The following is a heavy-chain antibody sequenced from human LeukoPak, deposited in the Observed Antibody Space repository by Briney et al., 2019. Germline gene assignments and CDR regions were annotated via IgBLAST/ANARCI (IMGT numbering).Heavy chain of an antibody. V-gene: IGHV3-74*01. Sequence: PGGSLRLSCAASGFTFSSYWMHWVRQAPGKGLMWVSGINSDGSSITYADSVKGRFTISRDNAKDTLYLQVNSLRAEDTAVYYCAITVDCRATTDCYSYFHHWGQGTLVTVSS. D-gene: IGHD2-21*02. CDR3: AITVDCRATTDCYSYFHH. CDR1: GFTFSSYW. J-gene: IGHJ1*01. CDR2: INSDGSSI.